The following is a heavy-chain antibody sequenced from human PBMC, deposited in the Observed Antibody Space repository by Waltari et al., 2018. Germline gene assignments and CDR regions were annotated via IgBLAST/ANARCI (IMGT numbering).Heavy chain of an antibody. V-gene: IGHV1-69*12. J-gene: IGHJ3*02. CDR1: GDTFSTYD. D-gene: IGHD3-16*01. CDR2: IIPICDTP. Sequence: QVQLVQSGAEVKKPGSSVKVSCKASGDTFSTYDITWVRQAPGQGLEWMGGIIPICDTPSYPQKFQGRVTSTADASTKTAYMELSSLRSEDTAVYYCARDVSLVVTDDDPDIWGQGTMVTVSS. CDR3: ARDVSLVVTDDDPDI.